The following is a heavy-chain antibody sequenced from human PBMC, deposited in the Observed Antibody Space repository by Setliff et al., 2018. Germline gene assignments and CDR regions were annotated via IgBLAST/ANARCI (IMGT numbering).Heavy chain of an antibody. V-gene: IGHV4-34*01. CDR3: ARGKVLYDYVWGSYRYEDYYYGMDV. CDR2: INHSGST. D-gene: IGHD3-16*02. J-gene: IGHJ6*02. Sequence: SETLSLTCAVYGGSFSGYYWSWIRQPPGKGLEWIGEINHSGSTNYNASLKSRVTISVDTSKNLFSLKLNSVTAADTAVYYCARGKVLYDYVWGSYRYEDYYYGMDVWGQGTTVTVSS. CDR1: GGSFSGYY.